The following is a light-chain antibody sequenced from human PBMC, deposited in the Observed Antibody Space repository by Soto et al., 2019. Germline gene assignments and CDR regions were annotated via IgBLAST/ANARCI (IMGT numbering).Light chain of an antibody. Sequence: DIQMTQSPSSLSASVGDRVTITCRASQGIGRYVTWYQQKPGQAPKLLISGASSLQSGVPSTFSGSGSGTDFTLTISSLQLEDFATYHCQQSFSPPFTFGPGTKVDI. J-gene: IGKJ3*01. CDR1: QGIGRY. CDR3: QQSFSPPFT. V-gene: IGKV1-39*01. CDR2: GAS.